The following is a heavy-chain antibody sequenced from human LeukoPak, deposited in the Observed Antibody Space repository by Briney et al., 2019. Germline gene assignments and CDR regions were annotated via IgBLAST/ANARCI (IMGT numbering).Heavy chain of an antibody. J-gene: IGHJ6*04. CDR3: ARGSGGSGSYYRSYYYYGMDV. V-gene: IGHV4-34*01. CDR1: GGSFSGYY. D-gene: IGHD3-10*01. CDR2: INHSGST. Sequence: SETLSLTCAVYGGSFSGYYWSWIRQPPGKGLEWIGEINHSGSTNYNPSLKSRVTISVDTSKNQFSLKLSSVTAADTAVYYCARGSGGSGSYYRSYYYYGMDVWGKGTTVTVSS.